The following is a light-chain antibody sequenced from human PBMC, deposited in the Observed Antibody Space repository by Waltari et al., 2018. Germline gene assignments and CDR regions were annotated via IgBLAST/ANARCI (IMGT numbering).Light chain of an antibody. J-gene: IGLJ2*01. CDR2: EVL. Sequence: QSALTQPASVSGSLGQSISISCSGSYSNVGSYDLVSWYHQRPGEAPKLLSYEVLKRPSGVSNRCSGSKSGNAASLTISALQPEDEGTYYCCSYASSSPRLIFGGGTELTVL. CDR1: YSNVGSYDL. CDR3: CSYASSSPRLI. V-gene: IGLV2-23*02.